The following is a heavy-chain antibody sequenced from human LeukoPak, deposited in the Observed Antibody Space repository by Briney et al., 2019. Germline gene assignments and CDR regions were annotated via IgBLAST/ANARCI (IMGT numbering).Heavy chain of an antibody. D-gene: IGHD3-22*01. V-gene: IGHV4-4*07. CDR3: ARDRRYYHDSSGYFYYYYYYYYMDV. CDR1: GGSISSYY. Sequence: SETLSLTCTVSGGSISSYYWSWIRQPAGKGLEWIGRIYTSGSTNYNPSLKSRVTMSVDTSKNQFSLKLSSVTAADTAVYYCARDRRYYHDSSGYFYYYYYYYYMDVWGKGTTVTVSS. J-gene: IGHJ6*03. CDR2: IYTSGST.